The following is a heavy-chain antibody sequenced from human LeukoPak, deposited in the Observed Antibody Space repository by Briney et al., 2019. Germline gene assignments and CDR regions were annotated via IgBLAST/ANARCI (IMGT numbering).Heavy chain of an antibody. V-gene: IGHV3-7*03. J-gene: IGHJ4*02. CDR2: IKPDGSEK. CDR1: GFTFSTYW. D-gene: IGHD5-24*01. CDR3: ARGQYTDGLSY. Sequence: GGSLRLSCAASGFTFSTYWMTWVRQAPGKGLEWVAIIKPDGSEKYYVDSVKGRFTISRDNAENSLFLQMNGLRPEDTAVFYCARGQYTDGLSYWGQGTLVAVSS.